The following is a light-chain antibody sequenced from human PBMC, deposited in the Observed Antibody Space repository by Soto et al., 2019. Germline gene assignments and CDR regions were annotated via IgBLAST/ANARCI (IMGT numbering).Light chain of an antibody. CDR3: SSYAGSNNLV. CDR2: EVS. V-gene: IGLV2-8*01. J-gene: IGLJ2*01. Sequence: QSALTQPPSASGSPGQSVTISCTGTSSDVGGDNYVSWYQQHPRKAPKLMIYEVSKRTSGVPDRFSCAKSGNTTSLTVSWLQAEDEADYYCSSYAGSNNLVFGGGTELTVL. CDR1: SSDVGGDNY.